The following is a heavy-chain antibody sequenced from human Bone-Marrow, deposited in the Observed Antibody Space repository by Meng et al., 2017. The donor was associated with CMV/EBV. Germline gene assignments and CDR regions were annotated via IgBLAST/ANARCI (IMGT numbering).Heavy chain of an antibody. J-gene: IGHJ6*02. V-gene: IGHV4-34*01. CDR2: INHSGST. CDR1: GFTFSSYE. Sequence: ESLKISCAASGFTFSSYEMNWVRQPPGKGLEWIREINHSGSTNYNPSLKSRVTISVDTSKNQFSLKLSSVTAADTAVYYCARGYSNYRYYYGMDVWGQGTTVTVSS. D-gene: IGHD4-11*01. CDR3: ARGYSNYRYYYGMDV.